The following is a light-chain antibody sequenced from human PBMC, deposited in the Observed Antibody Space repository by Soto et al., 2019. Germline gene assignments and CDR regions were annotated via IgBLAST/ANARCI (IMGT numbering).Light chain of an antibody. CDR1: QSVSSS. CDR2: GAS. V-gene: IGKV3-15*01. Sequence: EIVMTQSPATLYVSPGERVTLSCRASQSVSSSLAWYQQKPGQAPRLLIYGASTRATGIPARFSGSGSGTESTLTSSSRQAADFASYYCQQYQDWPPFTFGPGTKVDIK. CDR3: QQYQDWPPFT. J-gene: IGKJ3*01.